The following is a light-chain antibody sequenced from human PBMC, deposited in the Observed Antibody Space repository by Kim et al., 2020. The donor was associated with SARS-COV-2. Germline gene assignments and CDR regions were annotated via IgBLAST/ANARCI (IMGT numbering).Light chain of an antibody. J-gene: IGKJ5*01. CDR3: QQVNSFPIT. CDR2: AAS. V-gene: IGKV1-12*01. Sequence: DIQMTQSPSSVSASIGDRVTITCRASQVISSRLAWYQQKPGKAPKLLVYAASSLQSGVPSRFSGSESGTDFILTINSLQPEDFATYYCQQVNSFPITFGQGTRLEIK. CDR1: QVISSR.